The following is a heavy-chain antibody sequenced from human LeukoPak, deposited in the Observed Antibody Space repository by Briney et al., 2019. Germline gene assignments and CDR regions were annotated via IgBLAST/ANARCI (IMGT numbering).Heavy chain of an antibody. Sequence: PETLSLTCTVSGGSISSSSFYWGWIRQPPGKGLEWIGSIYYSGSTSYSPSLKSRVTMSVDTSKNQFSLKLSSVTAADTAVYYCASALLRGLTGPPGGYWGQGTLVTVSS. CDR2: IYYSGST. CDR1: GGSISSSSFY. J-gene: IGHJ4*02. CDR3: ASALLRGLTGPPGGY. D-gene: IGHD3-9*01. V-gene: IGHV4-39*07.